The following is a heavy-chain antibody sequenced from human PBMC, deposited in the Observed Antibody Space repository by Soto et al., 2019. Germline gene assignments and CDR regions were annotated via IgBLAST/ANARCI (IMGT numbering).Heavy chain of an antibody. Sequence: EVRLVESGGGLVQPGGYLRLSCAASAFTFSNAWMNWVRQSPGRGLEWVGRITSNSDGGTTDYAATVKGRFTISREDSKNTLFLRMTSRNTEDTAGYYCTVTAPHTHIVTINYCGAMEVWGRGTTVPVSS. CDR3: TVTAPHTHIVTINYCGAMEV. J-gene: IGHJ6*02. D-gene: IGHD2-21*01. V-gene: IGHV3-15*07. CDR1: AFTFSNAW. CDR2: ITSNSDGGTT.